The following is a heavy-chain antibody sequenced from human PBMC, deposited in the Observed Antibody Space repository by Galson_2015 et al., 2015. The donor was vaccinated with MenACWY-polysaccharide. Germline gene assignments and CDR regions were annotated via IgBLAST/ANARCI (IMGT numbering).Heavy chain of an antibody. CDR3: ARDPLWDRTVGSDY. V-gene: IGHV3-74*01. J-gene: IGHJ4*02. D-gene: IGHD3-16*01. CDR2: INSDGTSK. CDR1: GFTFSSDW. Sequence: SLRLSCAASGFTFSSDWMHWVRQAPGKGLVWISRINSDGTSKTYADSVKGRFTISRDNAKNTLYLQMNSLRAEDTAVYYCARDPLWDRTVGSDYWGQGTLVTVSS.